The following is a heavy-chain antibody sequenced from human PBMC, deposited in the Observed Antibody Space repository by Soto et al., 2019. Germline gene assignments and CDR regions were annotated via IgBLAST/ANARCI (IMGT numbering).Heavy chain of an antibody. Sequence: QVQLVQSGAEVKKPGASVKVSCKASGYTFTNFGISWVRQAPGQGLEWMGWSSAYNGNPNYARKFQSRVTMPTDTCTSTAYIEATSLTFAALGVCYCARLGTPTDYLDPGTLVTVAS. CDR3: ARLGTPTDY. CDR2: SSAYNGNP. CDR1: GYTFTNFG. D-gene: IGHD7-27*01. J-gene: IGHJ4*02. V-gene: IGHV1-18*03.